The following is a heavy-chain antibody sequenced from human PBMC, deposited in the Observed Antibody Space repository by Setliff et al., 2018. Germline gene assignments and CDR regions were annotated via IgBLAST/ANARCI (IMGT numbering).Heavy chain of an antibody. D-gene: IGHD1-26*01. CDR1: GGSFSGYY. CDR2: INHSGST. Sequence: SETLSLTCAVYGGSFSGYYWRWIRQPPGKGLEWIGEINHSGSTNYNPSLKSRVTISVDTSKNQFSLKLSSVTAADTAVYYCARGPKSGSYNDAFDIWGQGTMVTVSS. V-gene: IGHV4-34*01. CDR3: ARGPKSGSYNDAFDI. J-gene: IGHJ3*02.